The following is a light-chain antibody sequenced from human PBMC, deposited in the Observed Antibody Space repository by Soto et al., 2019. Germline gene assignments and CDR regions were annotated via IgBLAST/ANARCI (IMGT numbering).Light chain of an antibody. J-gene: IGKJ1*01. CDR1: QSVSSN. CDR2: RAS. Sequence: EIVMTQSPATLSVSPGERATLSCRASQSVSSNLAWYQQKRGQPPRLLIFRASTRAAGIPARFTGSGSGTEFTLTISSLQSEDFAIYYCPQYNDRPRTFGQGTKVEI. CDR3: PQYNDRPRT. V-gene: IGKV3-15*01.